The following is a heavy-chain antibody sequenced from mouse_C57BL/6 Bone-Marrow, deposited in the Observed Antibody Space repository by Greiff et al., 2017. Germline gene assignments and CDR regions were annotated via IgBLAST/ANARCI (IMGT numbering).Heavy chain of an antibody. V-gene: IGHV1-82*01. CDR2: IYPGDGDT. Sequence: VKLVESGPELVKPGASVKISCKASGYAFSSSWMNWVKQRPGKGLEWIGRIYPGDGDTNYNGKFKGKATLTADKSSSTAYMQLSSLTSEDSAVYFCARRCDYYAMDYWGQGTSVTVSS. J-gene: IGHJ4*01. CDR1: GYAFSSSW. CDR3: ARRCDYYAMDY.